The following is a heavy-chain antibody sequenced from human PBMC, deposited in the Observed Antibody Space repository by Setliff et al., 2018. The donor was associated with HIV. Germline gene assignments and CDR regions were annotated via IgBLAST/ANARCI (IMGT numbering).Heavy chain of an antibody. V-gene: IGHV1-2*06. D-gene: IGHD5-12*01. J-gene: IGHJ6*03. CDR3: AREFGAGIRQIVAGEFYYMDG. CDR1: GYTFTAYY. CDR2: INPNNGDT. Sequence: ASVKVSCKASGYTFTAYYLHWVRQAPGQGLEWMGRINPNNGDTNYAQKFQGRVTMTRDTSISTAYMELSRLRSDDTAVYYCAREFGAGIRQIVAGEFYYMDGWGKGTTVTVSS.